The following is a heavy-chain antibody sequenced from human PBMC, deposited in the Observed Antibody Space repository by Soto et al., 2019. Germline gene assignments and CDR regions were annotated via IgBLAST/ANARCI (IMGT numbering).Heavy chain of an antibody. CDR1: GYTFTSYG. CDR2: ISAYNGNT. D-gene: IGHD4-4*01. J-gene: IGHJ6*02. Sequence: QVQLVQSGAEVKKPGASVKVSCKASGYTFTSYGISWVRQAPGQGLEWMGWISAYNGNTNHAQKLQDRVTMTTDTSTSTAYMELRSLRSDDTAVYYCARVYSTYYYYYGMDVWGQGTTVTVSS. V-gene: IGHV1-18*01. CDR3: ARVYSTYYYYYGMDV.